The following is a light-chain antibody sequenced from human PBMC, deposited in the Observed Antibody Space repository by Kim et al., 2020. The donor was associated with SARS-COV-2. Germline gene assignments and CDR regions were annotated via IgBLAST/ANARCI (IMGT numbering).Light chain of an antibody. CDR2: GAS. CDR1: HVINNY. Sequence: EGTVTITCRASHVINNYLAWYQQKPGKAPTLLIYGASTLASGVPARFSGSGSGTDFTLTISSLQPEDVGIYYCQKYDSAPWTFGHGTKVDIK. V-gene: IGKV1-27*01. CDR3: QKYDSAPWT. J-gene: IGKJ1*01.